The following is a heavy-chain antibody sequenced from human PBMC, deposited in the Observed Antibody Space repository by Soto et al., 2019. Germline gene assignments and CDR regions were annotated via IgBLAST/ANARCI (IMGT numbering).Heavy chain of an antibody. Sequence: GGSLRLSCAASGFTFSSYAMHWVRQAPGKGLEWVAVISYDGSNKYYADSVKGRFTISRDNSKNTLYLQMNSLRAEDTAVYYCARDLAGSGSYYVPSYYYGMDVWGQGTTVTVSS. CDR2: ISYDGSNK. V-gene: IGHV3-30-3*01. CDR1: GFTFSSYA. D-gene: IGHD1-26*01. CDR3: ARDLAGSGSYYVPSYYYGMDV. J-gene: IGHJ6*02.